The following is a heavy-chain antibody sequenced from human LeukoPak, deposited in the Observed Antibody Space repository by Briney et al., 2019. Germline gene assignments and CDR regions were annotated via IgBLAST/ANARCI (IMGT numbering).Heavy chain of an antibody. J-gene: IGHJ4*02. CDR3: ARGAAGQRGFDY. CDR2: ISWDGNSA. V-gene: IGHV3-43D*03. Sequence: GGSLRLSCTASGFTFDDYAIHWVRQAPGKGLEWVSLISWDGNSAYYADSVKGRFTISRDNSKNSLYLQMNSLRAEDTALYYCARGAAGQRGFDYWGQGTLVTVSS. D-gene: IGHD4/OR15-4a*01. CDR1: GFTFDDYA.